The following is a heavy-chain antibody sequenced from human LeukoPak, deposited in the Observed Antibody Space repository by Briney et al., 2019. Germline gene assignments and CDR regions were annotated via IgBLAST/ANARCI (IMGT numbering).Heavy chain of an antibody. V-gene: IGHV4-38-2*01. Sequence: SETLPLTCAVSGYSFSSGYYWGWIRQPPGKGLEWIGSIYHSGSTYYNPSLKSRVTISVDTSKNQFSLKLSSVTAADTAVYYCARLVGGARSGMNWFDPWGQGTLVTVSS. CDR3: ARLVGGARSGMNWFDP. J-gene: IGHJ5*02. CDR2: IYHSGST. CDR1: GYSFSSGYY. D-gene: IGHD1-26*01.